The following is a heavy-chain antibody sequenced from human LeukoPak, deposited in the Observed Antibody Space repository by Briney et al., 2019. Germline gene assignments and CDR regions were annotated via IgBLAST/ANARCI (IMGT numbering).Heavy chain of an antibody. Sequence: GGSLRLSCAASGFTFSSYEMNRVRQAPGKGLEWVSYISGSGSTIYYANSVKGRFTISRDNAKNSLYLQMNSLKAEDTAVYYCARDKYNWNGDAFDIWGQGTMVTVSS. CDR1: GFTFSSYE. CDR2: ISGSGSTI. J-gene: IGHJ3*02. CDR3: ARDKYNWNGDAFDI. D-gene: IGHD1-20*01. V-gene: IGHV3-48*03.